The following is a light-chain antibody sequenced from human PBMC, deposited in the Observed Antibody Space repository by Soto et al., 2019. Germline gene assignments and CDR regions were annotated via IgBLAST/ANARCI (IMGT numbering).Light chain of an antibody. J-gene: IGLJ2*01. CDR1: SSDVGSYNL. CDR3: CSYAGSSTSRVV. V-gene: IGLV2-23*01. Sequence: QSALTQPASVSGSPGQSITISCTGTSSDVGSYNLVSWYQQHPGKAPKLMIYEGSKRPSGVSNRFSGSKSGNTASLTISGLQPEDEADYYCCSYAGSSTSRVVFGGGTKLTVL. CDR2: EGS.